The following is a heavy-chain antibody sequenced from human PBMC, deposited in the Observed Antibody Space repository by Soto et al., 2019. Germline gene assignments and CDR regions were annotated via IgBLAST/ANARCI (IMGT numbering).Heavy chain of an antibody. D-gene: IGHD2-15*01. CDR2: IYWDDDK. V-gene: IGHV2-5*02. J-gene: IGHJ4*02. CDR3: AHRPSYCSGGSCYSGFAY. CDR1: GFSLSTSGVG. Sequence: KESGPTLVTPTQTLTLTCTFSGFSLSTSGVGVGWIRQPPGKALEWLALIYWDDDKRYSPSLKSRLTITKDTSKNQGVLTMTNMAPVDTATSYCAHRPSYCSGGSCYSGFAYWGQGTLVTVSS.